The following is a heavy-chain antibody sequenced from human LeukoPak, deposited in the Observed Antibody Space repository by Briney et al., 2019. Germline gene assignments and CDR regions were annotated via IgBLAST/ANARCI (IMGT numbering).Heavy chain of an antibody. D-gene: IGHD3-10*01. CDR3: ARKTNYYGSGSYSPAFDY. Sequence: PSQTLSLTCAVSGGSISSGHSSWNWFRQPPGKGLEWIGYIYHSGSTNYNPSLKSRVTISVDTSKNQFSLKLSSVTAADTAVYYCARKTNYYGSGSYSPAFDYWGQGTLVTVSS. CDR2: IYHSGST. V-gene: IGHV4-30-2*01. CDR1: GGSISSGHSS. J-gene: IGHJ4*02.